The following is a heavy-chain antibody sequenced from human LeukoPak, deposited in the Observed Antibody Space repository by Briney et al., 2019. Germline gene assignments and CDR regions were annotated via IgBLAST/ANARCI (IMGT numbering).Heavy chain of an antibody. CDR2: IRASGEST. CDR1: GFTFSVAA. CDR3: ARDAQDIVLVGDAVDGFDL. J-gene: IGHJ3*01. Sequence: GWSLRLSCASSGFTFSVAAMTGVRQAPGKGLEWVSLIRASGESTYYADSLKGRFTISRDNSKNTLYLKMNSMRAEDTDVYYCARDAQDIVLVGDAVDGFDLWGQGTMVTVSS. D-gene: IGHD2-8*01. V-gene: IGHV3-23*01.